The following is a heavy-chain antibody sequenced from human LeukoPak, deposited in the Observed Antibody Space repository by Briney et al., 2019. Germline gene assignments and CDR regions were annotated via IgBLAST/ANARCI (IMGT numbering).Heavy chain of an antibody. D-gene: IGHD3-22*01. J-gene: IGHJ4*02. V-gene: IGHV3-48*03. CDR3: ARDLTMIVPY. Sequence: GGSLRLSCAASGFTFSSYEMNWVRQAPGKGLEWVSYISSSGSTIYYADSVKGRFTISRGNAKNSLYLQMNSLRAEDTAVYYCARDLTMIVPYWGQGTLVTVSS. CDR1: GFTFSSYE. CDR2: ISSSGSTI.